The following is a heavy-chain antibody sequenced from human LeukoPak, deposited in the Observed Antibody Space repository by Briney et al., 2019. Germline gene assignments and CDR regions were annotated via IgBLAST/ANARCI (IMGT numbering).Heavy chain of an antibody. Sequence: QPGGSLRLSCAASGFTFSSYEMNWVRQAPGKGLVGVSYISSSSSTIYYADSVKGRFTISRDNAKNSLYLQMNSLRAEDTAVYYYARADSITMIVVVRLGMDGWGQGTTVTVSS. D-gene: IGHD3-22*01. V-gene: IGHV3-48*03. CDR3: ARADSITMIVVVRLGMDG. J-gene: IGHJ6*02. CDR2: ISSSSSTI. CDR1: GFTFSSYE.